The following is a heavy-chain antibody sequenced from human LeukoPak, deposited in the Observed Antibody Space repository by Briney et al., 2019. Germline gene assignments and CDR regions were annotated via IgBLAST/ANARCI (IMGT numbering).Heavy chain of an antibody. CDR1: GFTFSSYW. CDR2: IKQDGSEK. J-gene: IGHJ4*02. D-gene: IGHD6-13*01. CDR3: ARLDSSSWYDLLYFDY. V-gene: IGHV3-7*01. Sequence: GGSLRLSCAASGFTFSSYWMSWVRQAPGKGLEWVANIKQDGSEKYYVDSVKGRFTISRDNAKNSLYPQMNSLRAEDTAVYYCARLDSSSWYDLLYFDYWGQGTLVTVSS.